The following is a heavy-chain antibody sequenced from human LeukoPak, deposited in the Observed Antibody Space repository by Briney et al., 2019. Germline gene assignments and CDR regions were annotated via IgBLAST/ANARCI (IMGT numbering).Heavy chain of an antibody. J-gene: IGHJ4*02. CDR3: ARDRSVFGVLIG. Sequence: GGSLRLSCAASGFTFSSYSMNWVSQAPGKGLEWVSYISVSSSTIYYADSVKGRFTISRDYAKNSLYLQMNSLRAEDTAVYYCARDRSVFGVLIGWGQGTLVTVSS. CDR1: GFTFSSYS. CDR2: ISVSSSTI. V-gene: IGHV3-48*01. D-gene: IGHD3-3*01.